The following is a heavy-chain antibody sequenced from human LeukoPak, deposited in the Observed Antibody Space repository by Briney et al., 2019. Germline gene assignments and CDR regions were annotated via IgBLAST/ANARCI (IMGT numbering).Heavy chain of an antibody. CDR1: GFTFSSYA. J-gene: IGHJ6*02. D-gene: IGHD2-21*02. CDR3: ARDRTLAYCGGDCYLYYYGMDV. V-gene: IGHV3-21*01. Sequence: GGSLRLSCAASGFTFSSYAMMWVRQAPGKGLEWVSSIDSTSSFIYYADSLKGRFTVSRDNAKNSLYLQMNSLRAEDTAVYYCARDRTLAYCGGDCYLYYYGMDVWGQGTTVTVSS. CDR2: IDSTSSFI.